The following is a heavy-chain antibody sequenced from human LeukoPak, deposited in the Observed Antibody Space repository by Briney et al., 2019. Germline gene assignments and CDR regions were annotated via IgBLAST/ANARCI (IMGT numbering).Heavy chain of an antibody. D-gene: IGHD3-22*01. CDR2: INPSGGST. V-gene: IGHV1-46*01. CDR1: GYTLTELS. J-gene: IGHJ4*02. CDR3: ARGRLVYYDSSREGDY. Sequence: ASVKVSCKVSGYTLTELSMHWVRQAPGQGLEWMGIINPSGGSTSYAQKFQGRVTMTRDTSTSTVYMELGSLRSEDTAVYYCARGRLVYYDSSREGDYWGQGTLVTVSS.